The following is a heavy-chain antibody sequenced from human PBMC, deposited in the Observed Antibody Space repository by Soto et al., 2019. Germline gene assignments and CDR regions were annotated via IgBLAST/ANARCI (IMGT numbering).Heavy chain of an antibody. J-gene: IGHJ5*02. CDR1: GYTFTSYG. D-gene: IGHD2-15*01. V-gene: IGHV1-18*01. Sequence: ASVKVSCKASGYTFTSYGISWVRQAPGQGLEWMGWISAYNGNTNYAQKLQGRVTMTTDTSTSTAYMELRSLRSDDTAVYYCARDRGYCSGGSCSNSHWFDPWGQGTLVPVSS. CDR2: ISAYNGNT. CDR3: ARDRGYCSGGSCSNSHWFDP.